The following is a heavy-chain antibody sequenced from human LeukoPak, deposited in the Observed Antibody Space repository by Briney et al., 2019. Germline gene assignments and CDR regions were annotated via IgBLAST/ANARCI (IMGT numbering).Heavy chain of an antibody. CDR3: AKVAVVVVVPAAIRWFDP. CDR1: GFTFSSYA. Sequence: PGGSLGLSCAASGFTFSSYAMSWVRQAPGKGLEWVSAISGSGGSTYYADSVKGRFTISRDNSKNTLYLQMNSLRAEDTAVYYCAKVAVVVVVPAAIRWFDPWGQGTLVTVSS. J-gene: IGHJ5*02. CDR2: ISGSGGST. V-gene: IGHV3-23*01. D-gene: IGHD2-2*02.